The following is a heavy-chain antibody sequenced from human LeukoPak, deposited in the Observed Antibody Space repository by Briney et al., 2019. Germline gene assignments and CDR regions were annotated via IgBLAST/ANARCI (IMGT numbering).Heavy chain of an antibody. CDR3: ARDQGGNSSPTFDY. CDR1: GFSFSDFS. CDR2: ISTSGTTI. J-gene: IGHJ4*02. D-gene: IGHD6-6*01. Sequence: GGSLRLSCAASGFSFSDFSMSWIRQTPGRGLEWVSYISTSGTTIYYADSVKGRFTISRDNAKNSLYLQMNSLRAEDTAVFYCARDQGGNSSPTFDYWGQGTLVTVSS. V-gene: IGHV3-11*04.